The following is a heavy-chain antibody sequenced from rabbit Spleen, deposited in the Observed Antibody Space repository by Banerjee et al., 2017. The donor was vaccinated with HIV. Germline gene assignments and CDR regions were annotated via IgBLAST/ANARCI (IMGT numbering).Heavy chain of an antibody. V-gene: IGHV1S45*01. Sequence: QERLVESGGGLVQPEGSLTLTCTASGVSFSSSSYMCWVRQAPGKGLEWIACIDSGSSGCTYFATWAKGRFSCSKTSSTTVTLQMTSLTASDTATYFCARDTGSSFSSYGMDLWGQGTLVTVS. CDR3: ARDTGSSFSSYGMDL. J-gene: IGHJ6*01. CDR1: GVSFSSSSY. CDR2: IDSGSSGCT. D-gene: IGHD8-1*01.